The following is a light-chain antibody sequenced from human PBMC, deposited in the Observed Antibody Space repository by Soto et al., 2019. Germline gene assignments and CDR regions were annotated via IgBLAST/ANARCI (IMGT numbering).Light chain of an antibody. V-gene: IGKV1-39*01. J-gene: IGKJ1*01. CDR2: TAS. Sequence: DIQMTQSPSSLSASVGDRVTVTCRASQGITNYLNWYQHKPGKAPKLLIYTASILQSGVPLRFSGSGSGTDFTLTICGLQSEDFATYYCQQSYSTPTFGQGTKVEI. CDR1: QGITNY. CDR3: QQSYSTPT.